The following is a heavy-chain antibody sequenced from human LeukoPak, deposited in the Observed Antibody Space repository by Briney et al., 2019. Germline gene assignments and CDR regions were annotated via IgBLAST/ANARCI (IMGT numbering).Heavy chain of an antibody. CDR3: ARVRRVYYYYGMDV. V-gene: IGHV1-8*01. CDR1: GYTFTSYD. CDR2: MNPNSGNT. J-gene: IGHJ6*02. Sequence: ASVKVSCKASGYTFTSYDINWVRQATGQGLGWMGWMNPNSGNTGYAQKFQGRVTMTRNTSISTAYMELSSLRSEDTAVYYCARVRRVYYYYGMDVWGPGTTVTVSS.